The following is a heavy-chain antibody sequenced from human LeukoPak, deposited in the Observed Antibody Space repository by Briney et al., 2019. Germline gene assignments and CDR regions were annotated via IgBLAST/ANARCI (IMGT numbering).Heavy chain of an antibody. J-gene: IGHJ4*02. CDR2: ISPSAYST. Sequence: GGSLRLSCAASAFTFSDHYMTWVRQSPGKGLEWVSYISPSAYSTYYADSVKGRFSISRDNAKNSLYLQMNSLRVEDTAIYYCARGKRRFDIWGQGTLVPLSS. CDR1: AFTFSDHY. CDR3: ARGKRRFDI. V-gene: IGHV3-11*01.